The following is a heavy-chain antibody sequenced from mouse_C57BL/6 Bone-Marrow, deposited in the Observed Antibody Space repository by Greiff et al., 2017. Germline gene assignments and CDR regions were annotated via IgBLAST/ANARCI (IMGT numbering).Heavy chain of an antibody. CDR2: ISYDGSN. J-gene: IGHJ1*03. V-gene: IGHV3-6*01. CDR1: GYSITSGYY. D-gene: IGHD2-1*01. Sequence: EVQLQESGPGLVKPSQSLSLTCSVTGYSITSGYYWNWIRQFPGNKLEWMGYISYDGSNNYNPSLKNRISITRDTSKNQFFLKLNSVTTEDTATYYCARHYGNYGYFDVWGTGTTVTVSS. CDR3: ARHYGNYGYFDV.